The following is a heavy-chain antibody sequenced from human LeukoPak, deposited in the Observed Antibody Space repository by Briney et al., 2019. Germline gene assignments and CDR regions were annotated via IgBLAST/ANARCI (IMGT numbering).Heavy chain of an antibody. Sequence: GGSLRLSCAASGFTFSSYGMHWVRQAPGKGLEWVAVIWYDGSNKCYADSVKGRFTISRDNSKNTLYLQMNSLRAEDTAVYYCARTSMPYYDSSGYQYWGQGTLVTVSS. J-gene: IGHJ4*02. CDR1: GFTFSSYG. CDR2: IWYDGSNK. V-gene: IGHV3-33*01. D-gene: IGHD3-22*01. CDR3: ARTSMPYYDSSGYQY.